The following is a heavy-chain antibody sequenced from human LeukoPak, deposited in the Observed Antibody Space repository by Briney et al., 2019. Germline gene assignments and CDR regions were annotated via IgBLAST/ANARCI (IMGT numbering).Heavy chain of an antibody. J-gene: IGHJ4*02. V-gene: IGHV4-34*01. D-gene: IGHD6-19*01. CDR1: GGSFSGYY. CDR2: INHSGST. CDR3: ARVRGWYSPFDY. Sequence: PSETLSLTCAVYGGSFSGYYWSWIRQPPGKGLEWIGEINHSGSTNYNPSLKSRVTISVDTSKNQFSLKLSSVTAADTAVYYCARVRGWYSPFDYWGQGTLVTVSS.